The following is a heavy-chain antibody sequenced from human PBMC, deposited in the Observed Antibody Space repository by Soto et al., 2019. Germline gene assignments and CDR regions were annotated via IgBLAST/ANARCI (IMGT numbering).Heavy chain of an antibody. CDR2: IKSKTDGGTA. D-gene: IGHD3-22*01. V-gene: IGHV3-15*07. CDR1: GFTFSNAW. Sequence: PGGSLRLSCAASGFTFSNAWINWVRQAPGKGQEWVGRIKSKTDGGTADFAAPVKGRFAISRDDSKNTVYLQMNSLKTEDTAVYYCTTDSYSTIIVVRFGYWGHGTLVTVSS. J-gene: IGHJ4*01. CDR3: TTDSYSTIIVVRFGY.